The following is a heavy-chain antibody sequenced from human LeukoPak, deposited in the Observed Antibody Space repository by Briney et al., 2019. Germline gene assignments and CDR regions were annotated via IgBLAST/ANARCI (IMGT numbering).Heavy chain of an antibody. J-gene: IGHJ4*02. Sequence: PGGSLRLSCAASGFTFSSYEMNWVRQAPGKGLEWVPYISSSGSSIFYADSVKGRFTISRDNAKNSLYLQMNSLRAEDTAVYYCARVYGGNSGVLGYWGQGTLVTVSS. CDR1: GFTFSSYE. CDR3: ARVYGGNSGVLGY. D-gene: IGHD4-23*01. V-gene: IGHV3-48*03. CDR2: ISSSGSSI.